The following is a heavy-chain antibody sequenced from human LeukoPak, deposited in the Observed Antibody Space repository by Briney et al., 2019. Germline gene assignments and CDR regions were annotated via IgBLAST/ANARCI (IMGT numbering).Heavy chain of an antibody. Sequence: GGSLRLSCAASRFTFSNYVMNWVRQAPGKGLEWVSGIGGSDGSTYYADSVKGRFTTSRDNSKNTLYLQMNSLRAEDTALYYCTKGTWIQLWSLFDSWGQGNLVTVSS. V-gene: IGHV3-23*01. CDR3: TKGTWIQLWSLFDS. D-gene: IGHD5-18*01. CDR1: RFTFSNYV. CDR2: IGGSDGST. J-gene: IGHJ4*02.